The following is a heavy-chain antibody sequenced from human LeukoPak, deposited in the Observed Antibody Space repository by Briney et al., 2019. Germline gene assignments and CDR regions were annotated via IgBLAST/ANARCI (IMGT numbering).Heavy chain of an antibody. Sequence: GVSLTLSCAASGFTFSTYAITWLRQGPGKGLEGVSAIRPDGDRTYYANSVRGRFTISRDNSKDTVYLQINGLRVEDTAVYYCAREQSGTRGWYTVDYWGQGTLVTVSS. J-gene: IGHJ4*02. CDR3: AREQSGTRGWYTVDY. CDR1: GFTFSTYA. D-gene: IGHD6-19*01. CDR2: IRPDGDRT. V-gene: IGHV3-23*01.